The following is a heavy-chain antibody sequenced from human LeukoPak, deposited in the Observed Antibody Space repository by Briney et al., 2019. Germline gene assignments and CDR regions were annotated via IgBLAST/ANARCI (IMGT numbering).Heavy chain of an antibody. CDR3: ATDWLNDDGYYMDV. J-gene: IGHJ6*03. CDR2: VDPEDGET. CDR1: GYTFTGYC. Sequence: ASVKVSCKASGYTFTGYCMHWVQQAPGKGLEWMGLVDPEDGETIYAEKFQGRVTITADTSTDTAYMELSSLRSEDTAVYYCATDWLNDDGYYMDVWGKGTTVTVSS. D-gene: IGHD1-1*01. V-gene: IGHV1-69-2*01.